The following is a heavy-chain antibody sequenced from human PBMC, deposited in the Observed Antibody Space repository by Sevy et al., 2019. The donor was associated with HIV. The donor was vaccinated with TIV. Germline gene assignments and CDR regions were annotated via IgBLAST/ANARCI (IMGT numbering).Heavy chain of an antibody. J-gene: IGHJ4*02. CDR1: GFNFGTHA. D-gene: IGHD6-19*01. Sequence: GGSLRLSCEGSGFNFGTHAIHWVRQPPGRGLEWVAVISYAGSHTYYADSVKGRFNISRDNSKNTLSLQMNSLRVEDTAVYYCAREGGYTSAWSPGNHWGQGTLVTVSS. CDR2: ISYAGSHT. V-gene: IGHV3-30-3*01. CDR3: AREGGYTSAWSPGNH.